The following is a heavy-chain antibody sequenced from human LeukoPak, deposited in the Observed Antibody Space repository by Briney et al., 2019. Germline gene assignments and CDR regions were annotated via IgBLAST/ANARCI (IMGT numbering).Heavy chain of an antibody. Sequence: GGSLRLSCATSGFTFSTFGMHWVRQAPGKGLEWVSYISSSGSTIYYADSVKGRFTISRDNAKNSLYLQMNSLRAEDTAVYYCARDVAPYYYYYYMDVWGKGTTVTISS. D-gene: IGHD2-15*01. CDR2: ISSSGSTI. V-gene: IGHV3-48*04. CDR1: GFTFSTFG. J-gene: IGHJ6*03. CDR3: ARDVAPYYYYYYMDV.